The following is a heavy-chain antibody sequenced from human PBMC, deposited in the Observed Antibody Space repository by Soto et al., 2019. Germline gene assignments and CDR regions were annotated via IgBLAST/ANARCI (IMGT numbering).Heavy chain of an antibody. J-gene: IGHJ5*01. CDR3: VRTYYDFWSGSPSDGWFDF. V-gene: IGHV2-5*02. D-gene: IGHD3-3*01. CDR1: GFSLSSSGVG. CDR2: SYWDDDR. Sequence: QITLKESGPTLVKPTQTLTLTCTFSGFSLSSSGVGVGWIRQPPGKALAWLAVSYWDDDRRYSPSLKSRLTSTKDTSKTQVVLTMTNMGPVDTATYYFVRTYYDFWSGSPSDGWFDFWGQGTMVTVSS.